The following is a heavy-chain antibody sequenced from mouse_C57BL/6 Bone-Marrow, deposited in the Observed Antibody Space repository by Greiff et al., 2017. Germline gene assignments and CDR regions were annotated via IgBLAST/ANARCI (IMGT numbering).Heavy chain of an antibody. D-gene: IGHD1-1*01. V-gene: IGHV1-50*01. CDR3: ARWPITTVVATD. CDR2: IDPSDSYT. J-gene: IGHJ2*01. CDR1: GYTFTSYW. Sequence: QVQLQQPGAELVKPGASVKLSCKASGYTFTSYWMQWVKQRPGQGLEWIGEIDPSDSYTNYNQKFKGKATLTVDTSSSTAYMRLSSLTSEDSAVDYCARWPITTVVATDWGQGTTLTVSS.